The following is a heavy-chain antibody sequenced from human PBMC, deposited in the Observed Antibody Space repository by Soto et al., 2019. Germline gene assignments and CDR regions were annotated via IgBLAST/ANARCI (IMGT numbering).Heavy chain of an antibody. D-gene: IGHD3-3*01. CDR2: IYYSGST. Sequence: QLQLQESGPGLVKPSETLSLTCTVSGGSISSSSYYWGWIRQPPGKGLEWIGSIYYSGSTYYNPSLKSRVTISVDTSKNQFSLQLSSVTAADTAVYYCAREQFLEWLSPNYFDYWGQGTLVTVSS. CDR3: AREQFLEWLSPNYFDY. V-gene: IGHV4-39*02. J-gene: IGHJ4*02. CDR1: GGSISSSSYY.